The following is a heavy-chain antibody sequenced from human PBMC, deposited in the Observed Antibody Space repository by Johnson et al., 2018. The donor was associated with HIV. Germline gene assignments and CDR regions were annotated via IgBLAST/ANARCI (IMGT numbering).Heavy chain of an antibody. V-gene: IGHV3-9*01. J-gene: IGHJ3*02. CDR1: GFTFSSYG. D-gene: IGHD4-17*01. Sequence: VQLVESGGGVVQPGRSLRLSCAASGFTFSSYGMHWVRQAPGKGLEWVSGVSWNSVRIGYADSVKGRFTISRDNAKNSLYLQMNSLRAEDTALYYCARANSYGDYRAKAFDIWGQGTMVTVSS. CDR2: VSWNSVRI. CDR3: ARANSYGDYRAKAFDI.